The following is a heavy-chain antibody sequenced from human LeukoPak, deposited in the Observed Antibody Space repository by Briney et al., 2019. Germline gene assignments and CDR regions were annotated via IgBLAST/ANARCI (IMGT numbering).Heavy chain of an antibody. Sequence: GESLKISCKGSGYTFTKYWIGWVRQTPGKGLECMGIIYPGDSDTRYSPSFQGQVTISADKSISTVYLQWSSLKASDTAMYYCARRDMATNTPFDYWGQGTLVTVSS. V-gene: IGHV5-51*01. CDR3: ARRDMATNTPFDY. CDR2: IYPGDSDT. D-gene: IGHD5-24*01. J-gene: IGHJ4*02. CDR1: GYTFTKYW.